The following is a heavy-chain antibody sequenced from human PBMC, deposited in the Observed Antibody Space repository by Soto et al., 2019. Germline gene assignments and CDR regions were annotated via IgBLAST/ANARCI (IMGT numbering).Heavy chain of an antibody. CDR2: FSNSRSTI. J-gene: IGHJ4*02. V-gene: IGHV3-23*01. D-gene: IGHD2-2*01. CDR3: TKDSHWAIISPTHDY. CDR1: GFTFSSYA. Sequence: GGSLRLSCAASGFTFSSYAMSWVRQAPGKGLEWVSAFSNSRSTIHYADPVKGRFTISRDTSNNILFLQMNSLRAEDTAIYYCTKDSHWAIISPTHDYWGQGTLVTVSS.